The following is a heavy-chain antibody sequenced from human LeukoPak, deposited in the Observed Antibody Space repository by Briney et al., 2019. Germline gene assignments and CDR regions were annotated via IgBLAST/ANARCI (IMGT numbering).Heavy chain of an antibody. Sequence: GGSLRLSCAASGFTFSGYWMSWVRQAPGKGLEWVAHINPDGNDKHHEDSVKGRFTISRDNALNSLSLHMSSLRAEDTAVYYCLRSTHSSAGYWGQGSLVTVSS. J-gene: IGHJ4*02. CDR2: INPDGNDK. V-gene: IGHV3-7*01. CDR1: GFTFSGYW. CDR3: LRSTHSSAGY. D-gene: IGHD6-19*01.